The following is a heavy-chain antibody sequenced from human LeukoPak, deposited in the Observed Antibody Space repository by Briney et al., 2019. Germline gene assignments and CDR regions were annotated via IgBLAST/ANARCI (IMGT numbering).Heavy chain of an antibody. J-gene: IGHJ4*02. D-gene: IGHD3-10*01. V-gene: IGHV4-59*08. Sequence: SETLSLTCTVSGGSISSYYWSWIRQPPGKGLEWIGYIHYSGSTNYNPSLKSRVTISVDTSKNQFSLKLSSVTAADTAVYYCARVAVMVSLHYFDYWGQGTLVTVSS. CDR2: IHYSGST. CDR3: ARVAVMVSLHYFDY. CDR1: GGSISSYY.